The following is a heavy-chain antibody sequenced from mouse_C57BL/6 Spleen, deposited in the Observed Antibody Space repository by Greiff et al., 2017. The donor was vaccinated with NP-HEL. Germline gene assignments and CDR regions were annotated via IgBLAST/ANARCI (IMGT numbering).Heavy chain of an antibody. V-gene: IGHV1-61*01. CDR3: ARDYGSSIDY. CDR1: GYTFTSYW. J-gene: IGHJ2*01. Sequence: VQLQQPGAELVRPGSSVKLSCKASGYTFTSYWMDWVKQRPGQGLEWIGNIYPSDSETHYNQKFKDKATLTVDKSSSTAYMQLSSLTSEDSAVYYCARDYGSSIDYWGQGTTLTVSS. CDR2: IYPSDSET. D-gene: IGHD1-1*01.